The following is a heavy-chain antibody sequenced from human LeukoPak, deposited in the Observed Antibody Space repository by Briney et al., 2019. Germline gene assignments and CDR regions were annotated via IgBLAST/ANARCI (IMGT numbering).Heavy chain of an antibody. CDR3: ATDLATVVVVTNY. Sequence: EASVKVSCKVSGHTVTELSMHWVRQAPGKGLEWMGGFDPEDGELIYAQKFQGRVTMTEDTSTDTAYMELSSLRSEDTAVYYCATDLATVVVVTNYWGLGTLVTVSS. CDR1: GHTVTELS. V-gene: IGHV1-24*01. D-gene: IGHD4-23*01. J-gene: IGHJ4*02. CDR2: FDPEDGEL.